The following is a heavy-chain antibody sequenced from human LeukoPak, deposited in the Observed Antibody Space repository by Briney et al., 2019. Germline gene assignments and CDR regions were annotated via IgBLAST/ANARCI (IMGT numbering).Heavy chain of an antibody. CDR3: ARIRDGYNDAYDI. J-gene: IGHJ3*02. V-gene: IGHV1-46*01. Sequence: ASVKVSCKASEYTFTGYYIHWVRQAPGQGLEWMGLINPSGGNTNYAQNFQGRVTMTRDTSASTVYMELSSLRSEDTAIYYCARIRDGYNDAYDIWGQGTVVTVPS. D-gene: IGHD5-24*01. CDR2: INPSGGNT. CDR1: EYTFTGYY.